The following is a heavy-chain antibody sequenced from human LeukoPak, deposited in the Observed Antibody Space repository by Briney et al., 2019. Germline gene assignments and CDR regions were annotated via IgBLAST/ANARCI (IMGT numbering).Heavy chain of an antibody. D-gene: IGHD5-24*01. Sequence: SQTLSLTCAISGDSVSSNSVAWNWIRQSPSRGLEWLGRTYYRSKWYNDYAVSVKSRITINPDTSKNQSSLQLNSVTPEDTAVYYCARERERAFNIWGQGTMVTVPS. V-gene: IGHV6-1*01. CDR2: TYYRSKWYN. J-gene: IGHJ3*02. CDR1: GDSVSSNSVA. CDR3: ARERERAFNI.